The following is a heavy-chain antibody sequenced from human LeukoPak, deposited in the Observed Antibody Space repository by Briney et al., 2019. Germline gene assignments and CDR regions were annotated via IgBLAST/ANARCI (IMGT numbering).Heavy chain of an antibody. V-gene: IGHV3-7*01. D-gene: IGHD3-10*01. J-gene: IGHJ4*02. CDR3: ARAVWFGELSLDY. Sequence: PGGSLRLSCAASGFTFSSYWMSWVRQAPGKGLEWVANIKQDGSEKYYVDSVKGRFTISRDNAKNSLYLQMNSLRAEDTAVYYCARAVWFGELSLDYWGQGTLVTVSS. CDR2: IKQDGSEK. CDR1: GFTFSSYW.